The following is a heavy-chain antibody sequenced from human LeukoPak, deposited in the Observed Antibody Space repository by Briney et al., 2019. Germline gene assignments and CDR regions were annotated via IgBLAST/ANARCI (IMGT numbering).Heavy chain of an antibody. CDR1: GFTVSSNY. CDR3: ARGGYAHYYGMDV. D-gene: IGHD5-18*01. V-gene: IGHV3-53*01. J-gene: IGHJ6*02. Sequence: PGGSLRLSCVVSGFTVSSNYMSWVRQAPGKGLEWVSVIYSGGTTNYADSAKGRFTISRDNSKNTVYLQMNSLRAEDTAVYYCARGGYAHYYGMDVWGQGTTVTVSS. CDR2: IYSGGTT.